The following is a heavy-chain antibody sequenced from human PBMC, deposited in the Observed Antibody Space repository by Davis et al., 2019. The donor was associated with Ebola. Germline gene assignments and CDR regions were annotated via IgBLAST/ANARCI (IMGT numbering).Heavy chain of an antibody. CDR1: GFTFSGSA. CDR2: IRSKANSYAT. Sequence: GESLKISCAASGFTFSGSAMHWVRQASGKGLEWVGRIRSKANSYATAYAASVKGRFTISRDDSKNTAYLQMNSLKTEDTAVYYCTTSYGSSPRWGQGTLVTVSS. CDR3: TTSYGSSPR. V-gene: IGHV3-73*01. D-gene: IGHD6-6*01. J-gene: IGHJ4*02.